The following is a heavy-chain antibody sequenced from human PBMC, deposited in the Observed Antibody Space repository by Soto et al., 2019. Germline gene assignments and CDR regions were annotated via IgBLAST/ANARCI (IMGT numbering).Heavy chain of an antibody. CDR2: IWYDGSQR. D-gene: IGHD4-17*01. V-gene: IGHV3-33*01. Sequence: VELVESGGGVVQPGGSLRLSCAASGFTFNTHGMHWVRQAPGKGLEWVAVIWYDGSQRYYADFVRGRFTISRDNSQNTLYLQMTSLRAEDTAVYSCARIDDYGDYVTDYWGQGALVTVSS. CDR3: ARIDDYGDYVTDY. CDR1: GFTFNTHG. J-gene: IGHJ4*02.